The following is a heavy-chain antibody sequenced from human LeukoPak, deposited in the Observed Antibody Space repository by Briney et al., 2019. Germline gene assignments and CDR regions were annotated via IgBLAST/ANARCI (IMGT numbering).Heavy chain of an antibody. D-gene: IGHD2-15*01. CDR1: GIPFTRNG. CDR2: IQYDAIDI. V-gene: IGHV3-30*02. Sequence: GGSLRLSCAASGIPFTRNGMHWVRQAPGKGLEWVAFIQYDAIDIKYGDSVKGRFTISRDNSKNTLYLQMNSLTTEDTAVYYCAREAGTVVIGRFDPWGQGTLVTVSS. CDR3: AREAGTVVIGRFDP. J-gene: IGHJ5*02.